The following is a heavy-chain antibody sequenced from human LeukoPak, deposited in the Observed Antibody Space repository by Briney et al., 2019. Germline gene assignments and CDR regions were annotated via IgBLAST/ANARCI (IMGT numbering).Heavy chain of an antibody. CDR2: IKKDGSDK. Sequence: GGSLRLSCAASGFILSNYWMRWVRQAPGKGAEWVADIKKDGSDKYYVGCVKGRFTISRDNAKNSLYLQMNSLRAEDTAVYYCARDSLIQYGSGSYWGFDYWGQGILVTVSS. CDR1: GFILSNYW. J-gene: IGHJ4*02. CDR3: ARDSLIQYGSGSYWGFDY. D-gene: IGHD3-10*01. V-gene: IGHV3-7*03.